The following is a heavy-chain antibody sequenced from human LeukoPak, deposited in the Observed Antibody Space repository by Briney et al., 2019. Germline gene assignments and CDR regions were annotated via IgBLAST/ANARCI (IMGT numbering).Heavy chain of an antibody. Sequence: RAGGSLRLSRAASGFTFSSYDMSWVRQAPGKGLEWVSAISGSGGSAYYADSVKGRFTISRDNSKNTVYLQMNSLRAEDTAVYYCAKVASGSYYSANDYWGQGTLVTVSS. J-gene: IGHJ4*02. D-gene: IGHD1-26*01. CDR1: GFTFSSYD. CDR3: AKVASGSYYSANDY. V-gene: IGHV3-23*01. CDR2: ISGSGGSA.